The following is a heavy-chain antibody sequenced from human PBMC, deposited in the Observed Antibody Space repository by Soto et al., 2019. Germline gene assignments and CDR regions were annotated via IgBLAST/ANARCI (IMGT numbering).Heavy chain of an antibody. CDR1: GYNFAGYW. Sequence: GESLKISCNGSGYNFAGYWIAWVRQMPGKGLELMGIIYPSDSDTRYRPSFQGHVTISADKSISSAYLQWSSLRASDTAMYYCARGGVSTRTFDYWGQGTPVTVSS. J-gene: IGHJ4*02. V-gene: IGHV5-51*01. CDR3: ARGGVSTRTFDY. CDR2: IYPSDSDT. D-gene: IGHD3-3*01.